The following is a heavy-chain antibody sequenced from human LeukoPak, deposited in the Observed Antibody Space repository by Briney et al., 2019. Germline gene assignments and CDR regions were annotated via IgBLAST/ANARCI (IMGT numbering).Heavy chain of an antibody. V-gene: IGHV4-34*01. Sequence: PSETLSLTCAVYGGSFSGYYWSWIRQPPGKGLEWIGEINHSGSTNYNPSLKSRVTISVDTSKNQFSLKLSSVTAADTAVYYCARQTGSITMVRGVPPLYYYYYMDVWGKGTTVTVSS. J-gene: IGHJ6*03. CDR2: INHSGST. CDR3: ARQTGSITMVRGVPPLYYYYYMDV. D-gene: IGHD3-10*01. CDR1: GGSFSGYY.